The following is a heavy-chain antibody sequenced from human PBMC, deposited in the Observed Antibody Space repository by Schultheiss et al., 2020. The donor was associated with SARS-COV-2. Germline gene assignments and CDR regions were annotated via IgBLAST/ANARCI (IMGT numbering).Heavy chain of an antibody. CDR2: IYSGGST. Sequence: GGSLRLSCAASGFTVSSNYISWVRQAPGKGLEWVSVIYSGGSTYYADSVKGRFTISRDNSKNTLYLQMNSLRAEDTAVYYCARAYYYDSSGYYNSDYYYGMDVWGQGTTVTVSS. CDR3: ARAYYYDSSGYYNSDYYYGMDV. V-gene: IGHV3-53*01. D-gene: IGHD3-22*01. CDR1: GFTVSSNY. J-gene: IGHJ6*02.